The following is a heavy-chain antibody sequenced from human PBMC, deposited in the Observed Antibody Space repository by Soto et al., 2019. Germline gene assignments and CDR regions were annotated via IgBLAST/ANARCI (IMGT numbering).Heavy chain of an antibody. D-gene: IGHD3-3*01. J-gene: IGHJ3*02. Sequence: SETLSLTCAVYGGSFSGYYWSWIRQPPGKGLEWIGEINHSGSTNYNPSLKSRVTISVDTSKNQFSLKLSSVTAADTAVYYCARGHLEWLLSDAFDIWGQGTMVTVSS. V-gene: IGHV4-34*01. CDR3: ARGHLEWLLSDAFDI. CDR2: INHSGST. CDR1: GGSFSGYY.